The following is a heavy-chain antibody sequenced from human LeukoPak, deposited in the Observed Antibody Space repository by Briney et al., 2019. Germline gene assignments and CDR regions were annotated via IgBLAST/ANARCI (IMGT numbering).Heavy chain of an antibody. CDR1: GGTFSSYA. J-gene: IGHJ6*02. V-gene: IGHV1-18*01. Sequence: GASVKVSCKASGGTFSSYAISWVRQAPGQGLEWMGWISAYNGNTNYAQKLQGRVTMTTDTSTSTAYMELRSLRSDDTAVYYCARDLLIVVVPAAMATSNYGMDVWGQGTTVTVSS. CDR3: ARDLLIVVVPAAMATSNYGMDV. CDR2: ISAYNGNT. D-gene: IGHD2-2*01.